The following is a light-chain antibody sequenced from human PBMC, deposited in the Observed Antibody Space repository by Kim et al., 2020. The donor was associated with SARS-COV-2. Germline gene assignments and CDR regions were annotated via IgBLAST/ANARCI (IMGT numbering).Light chain of an antibody. V-gene: IGKV3-15*01. Sequence: EIVMTQSPATLSVSPGERATLSCRASQSISNKVAWYQQKPGQAPRLLMYGASTRATGIPARFSGSGSGTEFTLIISSLQSEDFGVYYCQQYNNWPLYTFGQGTKVDIK. CDR2: GAS. CDR1: QSISNK. J-gene: IGKJ2*01. CDR3: QQYNNWPLYT.